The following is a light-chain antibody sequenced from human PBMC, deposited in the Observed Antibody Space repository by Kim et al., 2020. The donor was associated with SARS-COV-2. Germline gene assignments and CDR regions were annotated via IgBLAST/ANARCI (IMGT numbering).Light chain of an antibody. CDR2: DGS. V-gene: IGKV1-33*01. J-gene: IGKJ5*01. CDR1: QDIRNF. CDR3: QQYNSLPVT. Sequence: ASVGDSVTITCQASQDIRNFLNWFRQKPGQAPNLLIYDGSNLETGVPSRFSGSGSGTDFTLTINSLQPEDIATYYCQQYNSLPVTFGQGTRLEIK.